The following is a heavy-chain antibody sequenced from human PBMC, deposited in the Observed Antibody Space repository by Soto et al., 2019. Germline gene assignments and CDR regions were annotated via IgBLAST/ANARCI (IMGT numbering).Heavy chain of an antibody. CDR3: GTLFSVTAHTDY. Sequence: QVQLQESGPGLVKPSETLSLTCTVSGDSISSYYWSWIRQPPGKGLEWIGYAFHTGSTNYNPSLKSRVTISVDTSKHQFSLKLSSVTAADTAVYYCGTLFSVTAHTDYWGQGTLVTVSS. D-gene: IGHD2-21*02. J-gene: IGHJ4*02. V-gene: IGHV4-59*01. CDR1: GDSISSYY. CDR2: AFHTGST.